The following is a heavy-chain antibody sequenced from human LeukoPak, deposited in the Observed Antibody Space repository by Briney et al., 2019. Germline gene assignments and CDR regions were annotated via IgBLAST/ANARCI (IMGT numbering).Heavy chain of an antibody. D-gene: IGHD6-13*01. J-gene: IGHJ4*02. V-gene: IGHV3-9*03. CDR2: ISWNSGSI. CDR1: GFTFDDYV. Sequence: PGGSLRLSCAASGFTFDDYVMHWVRQAPGKGLEWVSGISWNSGSIGYADSVKGRFTISRDNAKNSLYLQMNSLRAEDMALYYCAKDSTAAAGGVFDYWGQGTLVTVSS. CDR3: AKDSTAAAGGVFDY.